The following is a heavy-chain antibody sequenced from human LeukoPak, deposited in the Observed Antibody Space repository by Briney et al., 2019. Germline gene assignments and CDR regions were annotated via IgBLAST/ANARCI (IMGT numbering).Heavy chain of an antibody. V-gene: IGHV3-21*01. Sequence: GGSLRLSCVGSGFTFSNYNMNWVRQAPGQGLEWVSSISAGSSSTHYADSLKGRFTISRDDAKKSLYLQMNSLRAEDTAVYYCARDGIFDYWGQGTLVTVSS. J-gene: IGHJ4*02. CDR3: ARDGIFDY. CDR2: ISAGSSST. CDR1: GFTFSNYN.